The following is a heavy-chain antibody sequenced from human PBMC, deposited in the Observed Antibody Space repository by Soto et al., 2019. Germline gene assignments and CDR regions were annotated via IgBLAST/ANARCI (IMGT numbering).Heavy chain of an antibody. D-gene: IGHD6-19*01. Sequence: GGSLRLSCAASGFTLSAYWMSWVRQAPGKGLEWVASINEDGSERHYVDSVKGRLTISRDNAKKSLYLQMNNLRVDDTAVYYCARASVAGYDYWGQGTLVTVSS. V-gene: IGHV3-7*03. J-gene: IGHJ4*02. CDR3: ARASVAGYDY. CDR1: GFTLSAYW. CDR2: INEDGSER.